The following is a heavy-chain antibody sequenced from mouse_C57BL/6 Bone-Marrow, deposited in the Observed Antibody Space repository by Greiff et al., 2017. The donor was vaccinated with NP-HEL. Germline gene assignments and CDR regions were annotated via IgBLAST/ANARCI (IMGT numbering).Heavy chain of an antibody. CDR3: ARIEGFTTVVAPYWYFDV. Sequence: QVQLQQPGAELVKPGASVKLSCKASGYTFTSYWMHWVKQRPGQGLEWIGMIHPNSGSTNYNEKFKSKATLTVDKSSSTAYMQLSSLTSEDSAVYYCARIEGFTTVVAPYWYFDVWGTGTTVTVSS. CDR1: GYTFTSYW. V-gene: IGHV1-64*01. CDR2: IHPNSGST. D-gene: IGHD1-1*01. J-gene: IGHJ1*03.